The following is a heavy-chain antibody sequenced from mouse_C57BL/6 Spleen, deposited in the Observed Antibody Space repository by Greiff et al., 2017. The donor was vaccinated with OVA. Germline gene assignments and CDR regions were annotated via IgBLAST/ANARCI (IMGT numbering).Heavy chain of an antibody. J-gene: IGHJ2*01. Sequence: VQLQQSGPELVKPGASVKISCKASGYPFTGYYMNWVKQSPEKSLEWIGEINPSTGGTTYNQKFKAKATLTVDKSSSTAYMQLKSLTSEDSAVYYCARANWDYWGQGTTLTVSS. V-gene: IGHV1-42*01. D-gene: IGHD4-1*01. CDR1: GYPFTGYY. CDR2: INPSTGGT. CDR3: ARANWDY.